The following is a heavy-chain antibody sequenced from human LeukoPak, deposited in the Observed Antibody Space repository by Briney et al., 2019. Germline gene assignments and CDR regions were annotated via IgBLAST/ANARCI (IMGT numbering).Heavy chain of an antibody. Sequence: SGPTLVKPTQTLTLTCTFSGFSLSTSGVGVGWIRQPPGKALEWLALIYWNDDKRYSPSLKSRLTITKDTSKNQVVLTMTNMDPVDTATHYCAHSLYYYDSSGYYWGFDPWGQGTLVTVSS. V-gene: IGHV2-5*01. D-gene: IGHD3-22*01. CDR2: IYWNDDK. CDR1: GFSLSTSGVG. J-gene: IGHJ5*02. CDR3: AHSLYYYDSSGYYWGFDP.